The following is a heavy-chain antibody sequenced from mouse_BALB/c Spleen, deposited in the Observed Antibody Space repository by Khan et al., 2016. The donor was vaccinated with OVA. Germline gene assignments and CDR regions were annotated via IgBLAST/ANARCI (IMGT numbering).Heavy chain of an antibody. CDR3: ARRGLRWDCDY. J-gene: IGHJ2*01. CDR2: INPSTGYT. CDR1: GYTFINYW. Sequence: QIQLVQSGAELAKPGASVKMSCKASGYTFINYWILWVKQRPGQGLEWIGYINPSTGYTEYNQNFKDKATLTADKSSSTANMQLSSLTSEDSAVYYCARRGLRWDCDYWGQGTTLTVSS. V-gene: IGHV1-7*01. D-gene: IGHD1-1*01.